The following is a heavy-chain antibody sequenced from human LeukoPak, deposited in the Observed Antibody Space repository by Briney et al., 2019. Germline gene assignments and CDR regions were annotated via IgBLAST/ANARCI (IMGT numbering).Heavy chain of an antibody. D-gene: IGHD2-15*01. Sequence: GGSLRLSCAASGFTVSSNYMSWVRQAPGKGLEWVSVIYSGGSTYYADSVKGRFTTSRDNSKNTLYLQMNSLRAEDTAVYYCAREYDYCSGGSCYSLTDYWGQGTLVTVSS. CDR2: IYSGGST. J-gene: IGHJ4*02. CDR3: AREYDYCSGGSCYSLTDY. V-gene: IGHV3-66*01. CDR1: GFTVSSNY.